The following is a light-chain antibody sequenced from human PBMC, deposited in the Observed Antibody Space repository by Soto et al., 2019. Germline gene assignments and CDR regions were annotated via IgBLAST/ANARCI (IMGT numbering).Light chain of an antibody. CDR3: SVWDDSLNGWV. CDR1: NSNIGSHT. CDR2: SNN. Sequence: QFVLTQPPSASGTPGQRVTISCSGSNSNIGSHTVNWYQQLPGTAPKLLMYSNNQRPSGVPDRFSGSKSGTSASLAISGFQSEDEADYYCSVWDDSLNGWVFGGGTKLTVL. V-gene: IGLV1-44*01. J-gene: IGLJ3*02.